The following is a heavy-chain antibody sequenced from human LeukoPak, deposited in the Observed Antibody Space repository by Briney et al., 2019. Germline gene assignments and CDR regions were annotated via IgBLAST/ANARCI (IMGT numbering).Heavy chain of an antibody. CDR1: GFTFSTYA. J-gene: IGHJ3*02. CDR2: ISGSGGST. D-gene: IGHD3-9*01. CDR3: AKDLEYYDILTGAFDI. Sequence: GGSLRLSCAASGFTFSTYAMSWVRQAPGKGLEWVSAISGSGGSTYYADSVKGRFTISRDNSKNTLFLQMNSLRAEDTAVYYCAKDLEYYDILTGAFDIWGQGTMVTVSS. V-gene: IGHV3-23*01.